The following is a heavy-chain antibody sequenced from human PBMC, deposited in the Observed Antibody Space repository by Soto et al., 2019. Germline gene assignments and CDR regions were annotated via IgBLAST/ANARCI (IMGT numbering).Heavy chain of an antibody. D-gene: IGHD2-2*01. J-gene: IGHJ5*02. CDR3: ARLRISYSTSCYDCWFDP. Sequence: SGTLCLTCAVSGGSVSSGSYYWSWIRPPPGKGLEWIGYIYYSGSTNYNPSLKSRVTISVDTSKNQCSLKLSSVPAADTAVYYFARLRISYSTSCYDCWFDPWGQGTLVTVSS. V-gene: IGHV4-61*01. CDR2: IYYSGST. CDR1: GGSVSSGSYY.